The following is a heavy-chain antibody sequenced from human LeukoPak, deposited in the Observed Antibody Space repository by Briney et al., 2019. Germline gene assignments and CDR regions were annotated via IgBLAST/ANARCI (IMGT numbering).Heavy chain of an antibody. V-gene: IGHV3-23*01. CDR2: ISASGDTT. J-gene: IGHJ4*02. CDR1: GFTFASYA. D-gene: IGHD2-2*01. CDR3: ARGGPIGDIVVVPADY. Sequence: GGSLRLSCAASGFTFASYAMNWVRQAPGKGLEWVSGISASGDTTYYADSVKGRFTISRDNSKDTLYLQMNSLRADDTAVYYCARGGPIGDIVVVPADYWGQGTLVTVSS.